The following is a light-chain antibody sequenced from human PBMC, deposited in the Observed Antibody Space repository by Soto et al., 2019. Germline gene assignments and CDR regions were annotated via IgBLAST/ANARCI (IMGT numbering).Light chain of an antibody. V-gene: IGKV3-11*01. CDR3: QQRNIWPPVT. J-gene: IGKJ5*01. CDR1: QSVTSN. Sequence: EIVLTQSPVTLSVSPEERATLSCRASQSVTSNLAWYQQKPGQAPRLLIYGAFNRATGIPARFSGSGSGTDFTLTISSLEPEDSAIYYCQQRNIWPPVTFGQGTRLEIK. CDR2: GAF.